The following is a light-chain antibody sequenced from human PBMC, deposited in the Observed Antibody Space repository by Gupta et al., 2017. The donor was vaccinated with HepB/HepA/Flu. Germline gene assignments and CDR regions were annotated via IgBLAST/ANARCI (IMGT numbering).Light chain of an antibody. V-gene: IGKV1-39*01. J-gene: IGKJ3*01. CDR3: QQRYSPFFT. Sequence: DIQMTQSPSSLSASVADRVTITCRASQSISSYLNWYQQKPGKAPKLLIYAASRLQSGRPSRLSGSGSGTDFTLTIISRQPEDFASYYWQQRYSPFFTLGKGTTVNIK. CDR2: AAS. CDR1: QSISSY.